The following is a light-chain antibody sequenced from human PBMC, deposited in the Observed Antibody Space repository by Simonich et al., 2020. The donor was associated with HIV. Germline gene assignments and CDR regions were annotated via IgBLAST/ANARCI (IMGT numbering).Light chain of an antibody. Sequence: EIVMTQSPATLSVSPGERATLSCRASQSVSSNLAGYQQNPGQAPRLLIYGASTRATGIPARFSDSGSGTEFTLTISSLQSEDFAVYYCQQYNKWPPWTFGQGTKVEIK. J-gene: IGKJ1*01. CDR2: GAS. V-gene: IGKV3D-15*01. CDR1: QSVSSN. CDR3: QQYNKWPPWT.